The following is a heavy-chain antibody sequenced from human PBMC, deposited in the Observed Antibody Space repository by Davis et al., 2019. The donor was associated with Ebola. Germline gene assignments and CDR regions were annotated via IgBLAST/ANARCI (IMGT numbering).Heavy chain of an antibody. D-gene: IGHD3-9*01. V-gene: IGHV1-46*01. Sequence: ASVKVSCKASGYTFTSYYMHWVRQAPGQGLEWMGIINPSGGSTSYAQKFQGRVTMTRDTSTSTVYMELSSLRSEDTAVYYCARDLDEGSYDILTGYYRRNYYYYYGMDVWGQGTTVTVSS. CDR3: ARDLDEGSYDILTGYYRRNYYYYYGMDV. J-gene: IGHJ6*02. CDR2: INPSGGST. CDR1: GYTFTSYY.